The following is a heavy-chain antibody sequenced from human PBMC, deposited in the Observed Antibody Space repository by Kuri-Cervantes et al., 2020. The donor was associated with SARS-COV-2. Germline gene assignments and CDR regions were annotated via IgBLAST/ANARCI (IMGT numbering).Heavy chain of an antibody. Sequence: GESLKISCAASEFTFSSYDMTWVRQAPGMGLEWVSSISSGSDYIYYADSVKGRFTVSRDNAENSLYVQMNSLGVGDTAVYYCGRHRGYCSGGGCYSTGFSFDYWGQGALVTVSS. CDR1: EFTFSSYD. CDR2: ISSGSDYI. J-gene: IGHJ4*02. D-gene: IGHD2-15*01. CDR3: GRHRGYCSGGGCYSTGFSFDY. V-gene: IGHV3-21*01.